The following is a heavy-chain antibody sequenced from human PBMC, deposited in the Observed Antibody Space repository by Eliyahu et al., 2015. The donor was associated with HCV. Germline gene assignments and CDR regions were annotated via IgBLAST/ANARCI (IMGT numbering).Heavy chain of an antibody. J-gene: IGHJ4*02. Sequence: SSYGMHWVRQAPGKGLEWVAVIWYDGSNKYYADSVKGRFTISRDNSKNTLYLQMNSLRAEDTAVYYCARAADIVVVPAAMEGEGFDYWGQGTLVTVSS. CDR3: ARAADIVVVPAAMEGEGFDY. D-gene: IGHD2-2*01. CDR2: IWYDGSNK. CDR1: SSYG. V-gene: IGHV3-33*01.